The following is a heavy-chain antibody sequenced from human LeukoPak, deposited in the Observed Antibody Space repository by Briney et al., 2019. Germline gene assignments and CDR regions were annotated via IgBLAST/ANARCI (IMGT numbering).Heavy chain of an antibody. J-gene: IGHJ5*02. CDR2: IRHDGSNE. CDR1: GFTFSTYA. D-gene: IGHD3-3*01. V-gene: IGHV3-30*02. Sequence: GGSLRLSYATSGFTFSTYAMHWVRRAPGKGLEWVAFIRHDGSNEYYADSVKGRFIISRDKSKNTLYLQMRSLRPDDTAVYYCARHNTRFLERLPALGSWGQGTLVTVSS. CDR3: ARHNTRFLERLPALGS.